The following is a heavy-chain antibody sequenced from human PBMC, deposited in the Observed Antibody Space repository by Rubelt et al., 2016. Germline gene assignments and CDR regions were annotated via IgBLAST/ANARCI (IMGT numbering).Heavy chain of an antibody. V-gene: IGHV4-59*01. Sequence: QVQLQESGPGLVKPSETLSLTCTVSGGSISSYYWSWIRQPPGKGLEWIGYIYHSGSTNYNPSLKSRVTISVDTARNQFSLKLSSVTAADTAVYYCGRGEWRVPDYWGEGTLVTVSA. J-gene: IGHJ4*02. CDR2: IYHSGST. CDR1: GGSISSYY. CDR3: GRGEWRVPDY. D-gene: IGHD6-19*01.